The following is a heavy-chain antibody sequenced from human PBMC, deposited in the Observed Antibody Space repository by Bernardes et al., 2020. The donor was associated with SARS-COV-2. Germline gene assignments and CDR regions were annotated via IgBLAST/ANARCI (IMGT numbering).Heavy chain of an antibody. Sequence: GGSLRLSCAASGFTFSSYAMHWVRQAPGKGLEYVSAISSNGGSTYYANSVKGRFTISRDNSKNTLYLQMGSLTAEDTAVYYCAKAQTSVAGPNRFDYWGQGTLVTVSS. D-gene: IGHD6-19*01. CDR2: ISSNGGST. V-gene: IGHV3-64*01. CDR1: GFTFSSYA. CDR3: AKAQTSVAGPNRFDY. J-gene: IGHJ4*02.